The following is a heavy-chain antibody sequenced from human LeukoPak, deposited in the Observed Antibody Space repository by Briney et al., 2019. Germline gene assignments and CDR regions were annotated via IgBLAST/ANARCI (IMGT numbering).Heavy chain of an antibody. CDR3: ASSIAVAASTDY. Sequence: ASVKVSCKASGYTFTGYYMHWLRQAPGQGLEWMGWINPNSGGTNYAQKFQGRVTMTRDTSISTAYMELSRLRSDDTAVYYCASSIAVAASTDYWGQGTLVTVSS. CDR1: GYTFTGYY. V-gene: IGHV1-2*02. J-gene: IGHJ4*02. D-gene: IGHD6-19*01. CDR2: INPNSGGT.